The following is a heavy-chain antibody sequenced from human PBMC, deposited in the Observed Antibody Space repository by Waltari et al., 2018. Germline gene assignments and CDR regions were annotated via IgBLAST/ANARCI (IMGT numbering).Heavy chain of an antibody. J-gene: IGHJ6*02. CDR2: IRYDGSNK. D-gene: IGHD2-21*01. Sequence: QVQLVESGGGVVQPGGSLRLSCAASGFTFSSYGMHWVRQAQGKGLEWVAFIRYDGSNKYYADSVKGRFTISRDNSKNTLYLQMNSLRAEDTAVYYCAKSPNSYDYYYGMDVWGQGTTVTVSS. CDR1: GFTFSSYG. CDR3: AKSPNSYDYYYGMDV. V-gene: IGHV3-30*02.